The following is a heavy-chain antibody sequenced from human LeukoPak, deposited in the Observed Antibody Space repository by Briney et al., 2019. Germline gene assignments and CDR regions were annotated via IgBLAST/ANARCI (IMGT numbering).Heavy chain of an antibody. CDR2: IDSSGTT. CDR3: ARHGYIQFWLY. CDR1: GASLSRDTYF. J-gene: IGHJ4*02. V-gene: IGHV4-39*01. D-gene: IGHD5-18*01. Sequence: MASETLSLTCTVSGASLSRDTYFWGWIRQSPEKGLEWIGSIDSSGTTHYNSSLKSRVVISVDTSRNQVSLNLTSVTCADTAVYYCARHGYIQFWLYWGQGTQVIVSS.